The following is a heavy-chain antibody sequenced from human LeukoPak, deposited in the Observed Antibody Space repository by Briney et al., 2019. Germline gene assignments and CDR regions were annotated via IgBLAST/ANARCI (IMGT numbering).Heavy chain of an antibody. D-gene: IGHD2-21*02. CDR3: ARQVVTLSSDAFDI. Sequence: GGSLRLSCAASGFTFSSYWMHWVRQAPGKGLVWVSRINSDGSSTSYVDSVKGRFTISRDNAKNTLYLRMNSLRAEDTAVYYCARQVVTLSSDAFDIWGQGTMVTVSS. CDR1: GFTFSSYW. J-gene: IGHJ3*02. V-gene: IGHV3-74*01. CDR2: INSDGSST.